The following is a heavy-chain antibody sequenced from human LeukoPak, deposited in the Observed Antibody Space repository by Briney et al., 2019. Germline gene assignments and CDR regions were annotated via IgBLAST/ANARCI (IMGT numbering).Heavy chain of an antibody. V-gene: IGHV3-23*01. J-gene: IGHJ5*02. Sequence: PGGSLRLSCAASGFTFSNYWMHWVRQAPGKGLVWVSAISGSGGSTYYADSVKGRFTISRDNSKNTLYLQMNSLRAEDTAVYYCARARPVVYERWFDPWGQGTLDTVSS. CDR2: ISGSGGST. CDR3: ARARPVVYERWFDP. D-gene: IGHD6-6*01. CDR1: GFTFSNYW.